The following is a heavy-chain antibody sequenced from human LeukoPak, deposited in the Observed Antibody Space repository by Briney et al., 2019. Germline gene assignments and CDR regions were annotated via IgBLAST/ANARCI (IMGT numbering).Heavy chain of an antibody. D-gene: IGHD3-10*01. CDR3: ARDALGGFDY. Sequence: PGGSLRLSCAASGFTLTTYSMNWVRQAPGKGLEWVSYITGSSSTIYYADSVKGRFTISRDDAKNSLYLQMNSLRDEDTAVYYCARDALGGFDYWGQGTLVTVSS. CDR1: GFTLTTYS. J-gene: IGHJ4*02. V-gene: IGHV3-48*02. CDR2: ITGSSSTI.